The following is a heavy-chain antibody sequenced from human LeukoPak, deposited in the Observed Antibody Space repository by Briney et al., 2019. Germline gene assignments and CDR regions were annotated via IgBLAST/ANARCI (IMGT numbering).Heavy chain of an antibody. V-gene: IGHV1-2*02. CDR1: GYTFTGYY. J-gene: IGHJ4*02. CDR2: INPNSGDT. CDR3: ATQRGSYRWGTDFDY. D-gene: IGHD3-16*01. Sequence: GASVNVSCKASGYTFTGYYMYWVRQAPGQGREWMGWINPNSGDTKYAQKFQGRVTMTRDTSISTAYMELSRLRADDTAVYHCATQRGSYRWGTDFDYWGQGTLVTVSS.